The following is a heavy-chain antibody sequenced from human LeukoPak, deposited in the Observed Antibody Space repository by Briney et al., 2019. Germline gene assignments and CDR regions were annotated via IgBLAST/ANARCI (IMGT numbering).Heavy chain of an antibody. D-gene: IGHD6-13*01. Sequence: GGSLRLSCAASGFTFNSYAMSWVRQAPGKGLEWVSAISGSGGSTYYADSVKGRFTISRDNSKNTLYLQMNSLRAEDTAVYYCASTLAAASNDYYYGMDVWGQGTTVTVSS. J-gene: IGHJ6*02. V-gene: IGHV3-23*01. CDR2: ISGSGGST. CDR3: ASTLAAASNDYYYGMDV. CDR1: GFTFNSYA.